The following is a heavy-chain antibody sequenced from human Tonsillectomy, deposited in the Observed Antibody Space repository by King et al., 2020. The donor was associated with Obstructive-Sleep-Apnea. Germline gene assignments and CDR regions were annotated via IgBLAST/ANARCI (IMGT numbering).Heavy chain of an antibody. V-gene: IGHV4-39*07. CDR3: ARGAQQLVEAWEYYFDY. CDR2: IYYSGST. D-gene: IGHD6-13*01. Sequence: QLQESGPGLVKPSETLSLTCTVSGGSISSSSYYWGWIRQPPGKGLEWIGSIYYSGSTYYNPSLKSRVTISVDTSKNQFSLKLSSVTAADTAVYYCARGAQQLVEAWEYYFDYWGKGTLVTVSS. J-gene: IGHJ4*02. CDR1: GGSISSSSYY.